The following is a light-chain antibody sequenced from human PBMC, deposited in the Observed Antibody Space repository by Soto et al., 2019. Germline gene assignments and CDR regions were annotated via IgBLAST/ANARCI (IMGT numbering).Light chain of an antibody. CDR2: ANN. CDR1: SSNIGAGYD. Sequence: VLTQPPSVSGAPGQRVTISFTGSSSNIGAGYDVHWYQQLPGTAPKLLIYANNNRPSGVPDRCAGSKSGTSVSLAITGLQSDDEADYYCQSYDSSLSGYVFGTGTKVTVL. J-gene: IGLJ1*01. V-gene: IGLV1-40*01. CDR3: QSYDSSLSGYV.